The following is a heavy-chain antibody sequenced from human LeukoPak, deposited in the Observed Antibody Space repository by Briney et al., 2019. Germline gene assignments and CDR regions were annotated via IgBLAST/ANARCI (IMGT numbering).Heavy chain of an antibody. J-gene: IGHJ4*02. CDR3: ARGSWSMGGPYYFDY. V-gene: IGHV4-59*08. CDR1: GGSISSYY. D-gene: IGHD6-13*01. CDR2: IYYSGST. Sequence: SETLSLTCTVSGGSISSYYWSWIRQPPGKGLEWIGYIYYSGSTNYNPSLKSRVTISVDTSKNQFSLKLSSVTAADTAVYYCARGSWSMGGPYYFDYWGQGTLVTVSS.